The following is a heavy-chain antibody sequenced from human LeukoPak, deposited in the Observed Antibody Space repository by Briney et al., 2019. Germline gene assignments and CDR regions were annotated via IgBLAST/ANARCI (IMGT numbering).Heavy chain of an antibody. Sequence: SETLSLTCTVSSGSISTSNYYWGWVRQPPGKGLEWIGSIYYSGSTYYNPSLKSRVTISVDTSKNQFSLKLSSVTAADTAVYYCARARGYGSGTIYFDYWGQGTLVTVSS. CDR1: SGSISTSNYY. D-gene: IGHD3-10*01. V-gene: IGHV4-39*07. CDR2: IYYSGST. CDR3: ARARGYGSGTIYFDY. J-gene: IGHJ4*02.